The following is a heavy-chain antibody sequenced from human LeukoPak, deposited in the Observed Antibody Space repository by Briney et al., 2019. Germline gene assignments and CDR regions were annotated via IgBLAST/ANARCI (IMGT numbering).Heavy chain of an antibody. CDR1: GFTFSSYA. D-gene: IGHD3-22*01. CDR3: AKDRYYYDSSGYSDRHDAFDI. CDR2: ISGSGGST. Sequence: GGSLRLSCAASGFTFSSYAMSWVRQAPGKGLEWVSAISGSGGSTYYADSVKGLFTISRYNSKNTLYLQMNSLRAEDTAVYYCAKDRYYYDSSGYSDRHDAFDIWGQGTMLTVSS. V-gene: IGHV3-23*01. J-gene: IGHJ3*02.